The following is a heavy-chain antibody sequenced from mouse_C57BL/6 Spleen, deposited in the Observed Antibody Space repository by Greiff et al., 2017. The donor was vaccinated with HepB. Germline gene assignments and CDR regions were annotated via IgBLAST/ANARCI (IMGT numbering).Heavy chain of an antibody. CDR1: GFSLTSYG. D-gene: IGHD1-1*01. Sequence: QVQLKESGPGLVAPSQSLSITCTVSGFSLTSYGVDWVRQSPGKGLEWLGVIWGVGSTNYNSALKSRLSISKDNSKSQVFLKMNSLQTDDTAMYYCATNYGSSPYAMDYWGQGTSVTVSS. CDR3: ATNYGSSPYAMDY. J-gene: IGHJ4*01. V-gene: IGHV2-6*01. CDR2: IWGVGST.